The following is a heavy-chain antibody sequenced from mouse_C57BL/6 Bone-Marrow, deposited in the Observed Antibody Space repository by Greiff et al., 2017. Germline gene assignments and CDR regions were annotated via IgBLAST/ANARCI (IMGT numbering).Heavy chain of an antibody. D-gene: IGHD2-3*01. Sequence: EVNLVESGGGLVQPGESLKLSCESNEYEFPSHDMSWVRKTPEKRLELVAAINSDGGSTYYPDTMERRFIISRDNTKKTLYLQMSSLRSEDTALYYCARPLYDGYYTDAMDYWGQGTSVTVSS. CDR3: ARPLYDGYYTDAMDY. J-gene: IGHJ4*01. V-gene: IGHV5-2*01. CDR1: EYEFPSHD. CDR2: INSDGGST.